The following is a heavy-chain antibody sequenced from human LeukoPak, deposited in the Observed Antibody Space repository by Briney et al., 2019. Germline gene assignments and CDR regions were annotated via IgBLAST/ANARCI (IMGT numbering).Heavy chain of an antibody. CDR3: AMLGYSYGYMFDY. CDR1: GFTFSSYG. V-gene: IGHV3-23*01. D-gene: IGHD5-18*01. Sequence: GGSLRLSCAASGFTFSSYGMSWVRQAPGKGLEWVSAISGSGGSTYYADSVKGRFTISRDNSKNTLYLQMNSLRAEDTAVYYCAMLGYSYGYMFDYWGQGTLVTVSP. CDR2: ISGSGGST. J-gene: IGHJ4*02.